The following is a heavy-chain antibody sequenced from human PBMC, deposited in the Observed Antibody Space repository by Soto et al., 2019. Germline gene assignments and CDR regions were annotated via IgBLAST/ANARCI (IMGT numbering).Heavy chain of an antibody. V-gene: IGHV4-61*01. Sequence: SETLSLTCTVSGGSVSSGSYYWSWIRQPPGKGLEWIGYIYYSGSTNYNPSLKSRVTISVDTSKNQFSLKLSSVTAADTAVYYCASKQWLVHTHGYWGQGTLVTVSS. J-gene: IGHJ4*02. D-gene: IGHD6-19*01. CDR3: ASKQWLVHTHGY. CDR1: GGSVSSGSYY. CDR2: IYYSGST.